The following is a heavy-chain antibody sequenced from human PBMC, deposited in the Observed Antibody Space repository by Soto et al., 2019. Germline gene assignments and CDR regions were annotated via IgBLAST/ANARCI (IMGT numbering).Heavy chain of an antibody. CDR1: GYSFTSFW. V-gene: IGHV5-51*01. Sequence: GESLKISCQGFGYSFTSFWNGWVRQMPGKGLEWMGIIYPGDSDTRYSPSFQGQVTISADKSISTAYLQWSSLKASDTAMYYCARHEAYYYDSSGYYFPFDYWGQGTLVTVSS. CDR3: ARHEAYYYDSSGYYFPFDY. CDR2: IYPGDSDT. D-gene: IGHD3-22*01. J-gene: IGHJ4*02.